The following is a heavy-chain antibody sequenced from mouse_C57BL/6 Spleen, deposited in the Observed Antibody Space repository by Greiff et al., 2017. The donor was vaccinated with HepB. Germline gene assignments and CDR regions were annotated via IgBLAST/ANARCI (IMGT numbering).Heavy chain of an antibody. J-gene: IGHJ4*01. V-gene: IGHV3-6*01. CDR3: ARNGPYSYAMDY. CDR1: GYSITSGYY. Sequence: DVQLQESGPGLVKPSQSLSLTCSVTGYSITSGYYWNWIRQFPGNKLEWMGYISYDGSNNYNPSLKNRISITRDTSKNQFFLKLNSVTTEDTATYYCARNGPYSYAMDYWGQGTSVTVSS. CDR2: ISYDGSN. D-gene: IGHD2-10*01.